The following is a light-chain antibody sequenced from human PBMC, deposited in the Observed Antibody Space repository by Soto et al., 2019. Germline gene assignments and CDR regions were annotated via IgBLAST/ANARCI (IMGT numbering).Light chain of an antibody. CDR1: RSISNW. CDR2: DAS. Sequence: DIQMTQSPSTLSASVGDRVTITCRASRSISNWLAWYQQRPGIAPKLLIFDASILQSGVPSRFSGSGSGTEFTLSISRLQTDDFATYYCQQYGSVSPITFGGGTKVEI. J-gene: IGKJ4*01. V-gene: IGKV1-5*01. CDR3: QQYGSVSPIT.